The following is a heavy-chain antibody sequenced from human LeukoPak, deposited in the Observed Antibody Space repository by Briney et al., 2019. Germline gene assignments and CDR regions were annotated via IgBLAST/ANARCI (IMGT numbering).Heavy chain of an antibody. J-gene: IGHJ4*02. CDR2: IYYSGST. D-gene: IGHD6-13*01. V-gene: IGHV4-39*01. CDR3: ARHGYSSSWRFDY. CDR1: GGSISGSSYY. Sequence: SETLSLTCTVSGGSISGSSYYRGWIRQPPGKGLEWIGSIYYSGSTYYNPSLKSRVTISADTSKNQFSLNLSSVTAADTSVFYCARHGYSSSWRFDYWGQGTLVTVSS.